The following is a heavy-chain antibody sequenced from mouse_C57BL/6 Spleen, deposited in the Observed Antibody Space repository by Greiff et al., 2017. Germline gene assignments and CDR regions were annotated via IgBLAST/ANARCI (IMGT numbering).Heavy chain of an antibody. J-gene: IGHJ2*01. D-gene: IGHD2-1*01. V-gene: IGHV1-26*01. CDR3: ARREDYGNYAFGY. Sequence: VQLQQSGPELVKPGASVKISCKASGYTFTDYYMNWVKQSHGKSLEWIGDINPNNGGTSYNQKFKGKATLTVDKSSSTAYMELRSLTSEDSAVYYLARREDYGNYAFGYWGQGTTLTVSS. CDR1: GYTFTDYY. CDR2: INPNNGGT.